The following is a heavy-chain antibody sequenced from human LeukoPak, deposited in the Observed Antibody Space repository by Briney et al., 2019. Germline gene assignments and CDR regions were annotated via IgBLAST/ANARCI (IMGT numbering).Heavy chain of an antibody. CDR3: ECGHGYCSSTSCYNNWFDP. J-gene: IGHJ5*02. CDR2: ISSSISYI. Sequence: SLSPSCAASGFTFSSHGINWVRHAPGEGREWVLFISSSISYIFYADSVKGRLTISRDHPENSPYLQMDSLRAEGTDVYYCECGHGYCSSTSCYNNWFDPWGQGTMVTVSS. V-gene: IGHV3-21*01. CDR1: GFTFSSHG. D-gene: IGHD2-2*03.